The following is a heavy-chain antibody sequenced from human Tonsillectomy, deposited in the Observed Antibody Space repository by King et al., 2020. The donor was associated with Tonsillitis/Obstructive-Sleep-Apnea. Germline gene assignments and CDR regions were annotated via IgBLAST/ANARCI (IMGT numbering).Heavy chain of an antibody. J-gene: IGHJ4*02. CDR1: GDSVSNNSAA. V-gene: IGHV6-1*01. CDR3: ARDLGTRGYFDY. Sequence: VQLQQSGPGLVKPSQTLSVTCALSGDSVSNNSAAWNWIRQSPSRGLEWLGRTYYRSKWHNDYAVSVKSRATINPDTSKNQLTLQLNFVTPEDTAVYYCARDLGTRGYFDYWGQGTLVTVSS. CDR2: TYYRSKWHN. D-gene: IGHD7-27*01.